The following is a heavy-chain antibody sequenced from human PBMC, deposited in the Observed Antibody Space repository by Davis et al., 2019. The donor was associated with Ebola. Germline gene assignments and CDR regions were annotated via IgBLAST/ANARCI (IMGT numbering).Heavy chain of an antibody. CDR1: GGSITSSDYY. Sequence: SETLSLTCTVSGGSITSSDYYWGWIRQSPGQGLEWIGTFYYSGTTFYNPSLKSRITVSVDPSRNHFSLKLNSVTAADTAVYYCARRSSYYNHYGMDVWGKGTTVTVSS. V-gene: IGHV4-39*01. D-gene: IGHD1-26*01. CDR3: ARRSSYYNHYGMDV. CDR2: FYYSGTT. J-gene: IGHJ6*04.